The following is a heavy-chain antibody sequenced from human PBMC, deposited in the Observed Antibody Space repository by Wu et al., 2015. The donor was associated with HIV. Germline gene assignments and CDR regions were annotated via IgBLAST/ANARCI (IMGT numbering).Heavy chain of an antibody. CDR1: GYTFTAYY. CDR2: INPNSGGT. Sequence: QVHLVQSGAEVKKPGASVTVSCKVSGYTFTAYYIHWVRQAPGQGLEWMGWINPNSGGTNYAQKFQGRVTMTRDTSISTAYMELSRLRSDDTAVYYCAREDTAMGYDAFDIWGQGTMVTVSS. V-gene: IGHV1-2*02. D-gene: IGHD5-18*01. CDR3: AREDTAMGYDAFDI. J-gene: IGHJ3*02.